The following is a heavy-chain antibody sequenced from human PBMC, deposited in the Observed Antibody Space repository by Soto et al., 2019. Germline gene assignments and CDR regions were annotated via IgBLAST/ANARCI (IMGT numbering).Heavy chain of an antibody. CDR1: GGSISSSSYY. Sequence: PSETLSLTCTVSGGSISSSSYYWGWIRQPPGKGLEWIGYIYYSGSTNYNPSLKSRVTISVDTSKNQFSLKLSSVTAADTAVYYCVRFPGIAAAGDYWGQGTLVTVSS. CDR3: VRFPGIAAAGDY. V-gene: IGHV4-61*05. J-gene: IGHJ4*02. CDR2: IYYSGST. D-gene: IGHD6-13*01.